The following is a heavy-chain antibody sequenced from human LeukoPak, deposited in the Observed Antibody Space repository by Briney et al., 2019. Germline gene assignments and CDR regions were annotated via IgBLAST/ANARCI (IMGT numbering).Heavy chain of an antibody. J-gene: IGHJ4*02. V-gene: IGHV3-7*05. Sequence: GGSLRLSCAASGFTFSSYWMSWVRQAPGKGLERVANIKQDGSEKYYVDSVKGRFTISRDNAKNSLYLQMNSLRAEDTAVYYCAKSIRDIIAAGTIDYWGQGILVTVSS. CDR3: AKSIRDIIAAGTIDY. D-gene: IGHD6-13*01. CDR1: GFTFSSYW. CDR2: IKQDGSEK.